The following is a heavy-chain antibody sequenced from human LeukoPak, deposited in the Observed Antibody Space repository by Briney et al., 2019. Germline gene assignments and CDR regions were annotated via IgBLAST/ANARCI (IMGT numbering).Heavy chain of an antibody. CDR2: INPDSGVT. J-gene: IGHJ4*02. D-gene: IGHD2-15*01. CDR3: ARDQGGHDY. V-gene: IGHV1-2*02. CDR1: GYTFTGFY. Sequence: ASVKVSCRASGYTFTGFYMHWVRQAPGQGLQWMGWINPDSGVTDYAQEFQGRVTMTRDTSISTLFMELNNLRSDDTAMYYCARDQGGHDYWGQGTLVTVSS.